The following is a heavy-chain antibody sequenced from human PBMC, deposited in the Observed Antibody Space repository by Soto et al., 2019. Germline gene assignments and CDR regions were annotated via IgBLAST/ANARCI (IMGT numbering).Heavy chain of an antibody. V-gene: IGHV3-48*03. D-gene: IGHD5-18*01. J-gene: IGHJ3*02. Sequence: GGSLRLSCAASGFTFSSYEMNWVRQAPGKGLEWVSYISSSGSTIYYADSVKGRFTISRDNAKNSLYLQMNSLRAEDTAVYYCARGRAAMVTGVTYAFDIWGQGTMVTVSS. CDR2: ISSSGSTI. CDR1: GFTFSSYE. CDR3: ARGRAAMVTGVTYAFDI.